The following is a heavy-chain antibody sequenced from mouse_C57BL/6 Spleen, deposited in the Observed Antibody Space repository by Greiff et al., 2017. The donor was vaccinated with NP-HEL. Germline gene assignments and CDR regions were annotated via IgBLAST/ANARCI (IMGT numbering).Heavy chain of an antibody. CDR1: GFNIKDYY. J-gene: IGHJ1*03. Sequence: EVQLQESGAELVKPGASVKLSCTASGFNIKDYYMPWVKQRTEQGLEWIGRIDPEDGETKYAPKFQGKATITADTSSNTAYLQLSSLTSEDTAVYYCARDYYGSSSYWYFDVWGTGTTVTVSS. CDR2: IDPEDGET. D-gene: IGHD1-1*01. V-gene: IGHV14-2*01. CDR3: ARDYYGSSSYWYFDV.